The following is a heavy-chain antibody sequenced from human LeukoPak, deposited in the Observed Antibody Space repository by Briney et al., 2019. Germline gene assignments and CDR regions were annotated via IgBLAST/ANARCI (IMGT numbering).Heavy chain of an antibody. CDR2: SNAGNGNT. Sequence: GASVKVSCKASGYTFTSYAMHWVRQAPGQRLEWMGWSNAGNGNTKYSQEFQGRVTITRDTSASTAYMELSTLRSEDMAVYYCARGPPPNSSGWTTFDYWGQGTLVTVSS. CDR1: GYTFTSYA. CDR3: ARGPPPNSSGWTTFDY. V-gene: IGHV1-3*02. D-gene: IGHD6-19*01. J-gene: IGHJ4*02.